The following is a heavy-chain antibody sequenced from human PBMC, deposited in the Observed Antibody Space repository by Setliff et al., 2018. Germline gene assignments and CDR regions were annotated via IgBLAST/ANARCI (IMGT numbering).Heavy chain of an antibody. V-gene: IGHV1-18*01. J-gene: IGHJ4*02. D-gene: IGHD3-10*01. CDR3: AIDSVVRGFINGDSFDY. CDR2: ISAKNGNR. Sequence: GASVKVSCKASGGTFRSYGISWVRQAPGQGLEWMGWISAKNGNRNYAQKLQGRVTMTTDTSTSTAYMELSSLRPEDTAVYYCAIDSVVRGFINGDSFDYWGQGTLVTVSS. CDR1: GGTFRSYG.